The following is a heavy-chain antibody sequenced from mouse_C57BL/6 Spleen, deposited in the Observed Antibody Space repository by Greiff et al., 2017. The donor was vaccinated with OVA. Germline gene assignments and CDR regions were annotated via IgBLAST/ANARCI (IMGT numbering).Heavy chain of an antibody. D-gene: IGHD2-1*01. CDR1: GFSLTSYG. Sequence: QVQLKQSGPGLVQPSQRLSITCTVSGFSLTSYGVHWVRQSPGKGLEWLGVIWSGGSTDYNAAFISRLSISKDNSKSQVFFKMNSLQADDTAIYYCARDGGNYERDAMDYWGQGTSVTVSS. V-gene: IGHV2-2*01. J-gene: IGHJ4*01. CDR2: IWSGGST. CDR3: ARDGGNYERDAMDY.